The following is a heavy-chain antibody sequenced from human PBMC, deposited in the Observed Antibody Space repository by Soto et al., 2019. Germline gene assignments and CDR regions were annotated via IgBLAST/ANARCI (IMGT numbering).Heavy chain of an antibody. CDR3: AIGSASSRQYCFDD. Sequence: EVQLLESGGGLVQPGGSLRLSCAASGFTFSNYAMSWVRQAPGKGLEWFSAISGSGGGTYHADSVKGRFTISRDNSKYTLNLQLSAQRGDDTDVYYCAIGSASSRQYCFDDWGQGTLVTVSS. J-gene: IGHJ4*02. V-gene: IGHV3-23*01. CDR2: ISGSGGGT. CDR1: GFTFSNYA.